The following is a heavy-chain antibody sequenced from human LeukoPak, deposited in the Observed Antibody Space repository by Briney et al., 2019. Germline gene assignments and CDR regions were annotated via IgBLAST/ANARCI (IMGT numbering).Heavy chain of an antibody. CDR2: IKQDGSQK. CDR3: ARSPVRHYETDC. D-gene: IGHD3-22*01. Sequence: AGSLRLSCAAPGFTFGSYWMSWVRQAPGKGLEWVANIKQDGSQKYHVDSLKDRFTISRDNAKNSLYLQMNSLRAEDTAVYYCARSPVRHYETDCWGQGTLVTVSS. CDR1: GFTFGSYW. V-gene: IGHV3-7*05. J-gene: IGHJ4*02.